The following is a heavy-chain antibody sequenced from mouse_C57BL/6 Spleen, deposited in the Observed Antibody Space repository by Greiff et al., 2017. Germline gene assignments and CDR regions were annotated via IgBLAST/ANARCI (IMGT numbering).Heavy chain of an antibody. J-gene: IGHJ4*01. V-gene: IGHV5-12*01. CDR3: ARHPYYYGSSPFYAMDY. Sequence: EVKLVESGGGLVQPGGSLKLSCAASGFTFSDYYMYWVRQTPEKRLEWVAYISNGGGSTYYPDTVKGRFTISRDNAKNTLYLQMSRLKSEDTAMYYCARHPYYYGSSPFYAMDYWGQGTSVTVSS. D-gene: IGHD1-1*01. CDR2: ISNGGGST. CDR1: GFTFSDYY.